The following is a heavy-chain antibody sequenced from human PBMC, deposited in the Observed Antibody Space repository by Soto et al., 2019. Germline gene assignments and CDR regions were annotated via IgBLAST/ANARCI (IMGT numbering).Heavy chain of an antibody. D-gene: IGHD3-9*01. CDR3: AKDAEEYYDILTGYYKGGNAGYYYYYGMDV. J-gene: IGHJ6*01. CDR1: GFTFSSYA. CDR2: ISGSGGST. V-gene: IGHV3-23*01. Sequence: GGSLRLSCAASGFTFSSYAMSWVRQAPGKGLEWVSAISGSGGSTYYADSVKGRFTISRDNSKNTLYLQMNSLRAEDTAVYYCAKDAEEYYDILTGYYKGGNAGYYYYYGMDVWRQGTTVIVSS.